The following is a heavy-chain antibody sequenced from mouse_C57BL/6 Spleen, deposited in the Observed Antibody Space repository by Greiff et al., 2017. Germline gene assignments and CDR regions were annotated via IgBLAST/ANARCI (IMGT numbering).Heavy chain of an antibody. D-gene: IGHD4-1*01. Sequence: EVQGVESGGDLVKPGGSLKLSCAASGFTFSSYGMSWVRQTPDKRLEWVATISSGGSYTYYPDSVKGRFTISRDNAKNTLYLQMSSLKSEDTAMYYCARELERVHFDYWGQGTTLTVSS. CDR1: GFTFSSYG. CDR3: ARELERVHFDY. V-gene: IGHV5-6*01. J-gene: IGHJ2*01. CDR2: ISSGGSYT.